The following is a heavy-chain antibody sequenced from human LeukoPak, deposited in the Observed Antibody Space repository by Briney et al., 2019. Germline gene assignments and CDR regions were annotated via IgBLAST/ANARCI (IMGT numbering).Heavy chain of an antibody. CDR3: ASGGRDCSSTSCPLLP. V-gene: IGHV5-51*01. CDR2: IYPGDSDT. CDR1: GYSFTSYW. Sequence: GESLKISCKGSGYSFTSYWIGWVRQMPGKGLEWMGLIYPGDSDTRYSPSFQDQVTISADKSISTAYLRWSSLKASDTAMYYCASGGRDCSSTSCPLLPWGQGTLVTVSS. D-gene: IGHD2-2*01. J-gene: IGHJ5*02.